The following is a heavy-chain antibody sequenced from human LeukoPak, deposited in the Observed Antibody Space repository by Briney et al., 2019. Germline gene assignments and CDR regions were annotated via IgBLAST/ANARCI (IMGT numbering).Heavy chain of an antibody. D-gene: IGHD7-27*01. CDR3: AMGGGLGIVDY. CDR1: GGSISSYY. CDR2: ISTSGST. Sequence: SETLSLTCTVSGGSISSYYWRWIRQPAGNGLEWIGRISTSGSTDYNPSLKSRVTISVDMSKNQFSLKLSSVTAADTAVYYCAMGGGLGIVDYWGQGTLVTVSS. V-gene: IGHV4-4*07. J-gene: IGHJ4*02.